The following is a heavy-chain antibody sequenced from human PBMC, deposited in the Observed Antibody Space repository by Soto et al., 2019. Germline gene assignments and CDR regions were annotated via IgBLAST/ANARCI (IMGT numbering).Heavy chain of an antibody. D-gene: IGHD6-13*01. CDR2: IDPEDSYI. J-gene: IGHJ4*02. CDR1: GWRYSDYF. CDR3: ARPGSNWFVDY. V-gene: IGHV5-10-1*01. Sequence: ASLPSSGKRRGWRYSDYFRMWELQMHGKGLEWMGRIDPEDSYIEYSPSFQGHVTLSADKSISTAYLQWSNLTPSDTALYYCARPGSNWFVDYWGQGTLVTVS.